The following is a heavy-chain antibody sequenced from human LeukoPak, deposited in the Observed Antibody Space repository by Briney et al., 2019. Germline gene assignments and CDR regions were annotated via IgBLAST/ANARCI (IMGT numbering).Heavy chain of an antibody. J-gene: IGHJ6*03. CDR3: AKYMRGYCSSTSCYPASMDV. Sequence: GGSLRLSCAASGFTFSDYGMNWVRQAPGKGLEWVSAISGSGGSTYYADSVKGRFTISRDNSKNTLYLQMNSLRAEDTAVYYCAKYMRGYCSSTSCYPASMDVWGKGTTVTVSS. V-gene: IGHV3-23*01. D-gene: IGHD2-2*01. CDR2: ISGSGGST. CDR1: GFTFSDYG.